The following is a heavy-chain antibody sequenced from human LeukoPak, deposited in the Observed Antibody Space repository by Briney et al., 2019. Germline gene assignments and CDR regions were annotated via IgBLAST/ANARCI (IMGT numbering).Heavy chain of an antibody. J-gene: IGHJ4*02. V-gene: IGHV3-7*01. CDR2: IKQDGSEK. CDR3: ARAGGSGSYCHD. D-gene: IGHD3-10*01. Sequence: GGSLRLSCAASGFTFSSYWMSWVRQAPGKGLEWVANIKQDGSEKYYVDSVKGRFTISRDNAKSSVYLQMNSLRAEDTAVYYCARAGGSGSYCHDWGQGTLVTVSS. CDR1: GFTFSSYW.